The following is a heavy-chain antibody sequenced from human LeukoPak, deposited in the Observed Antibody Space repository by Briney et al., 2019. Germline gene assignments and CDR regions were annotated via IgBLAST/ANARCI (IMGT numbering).Heavy chain of an antibody. V-gene: IGHV1-69*05. D-gene: IGHD6-13*01. Sequence: SVKVSCKASGGTFSSYAISWVRQAPGQGLEWIGRIIPIFGTANYAQKFQGRVTITTDESTSTAYMELSSLRSEDTAVYYCARGELVAAAGAAWFDPWGQGTLVTVSS. CDR1: GGTFSSYA. CDR2: IIPIFGTA. CDR3: ARGELVAAAGAAWFDP. J-gene: IGHJ5*02.